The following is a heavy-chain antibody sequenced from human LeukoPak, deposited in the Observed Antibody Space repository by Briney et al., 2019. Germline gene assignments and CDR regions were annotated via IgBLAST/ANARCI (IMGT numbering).Heavy chain of an antibody. J-gene: IGHJ5*01. V-gene: IGHV3-23*01. Sequence: GGSLRLSCAASGFTFKNFVMTWVRQAPGQGLDWVSAISGNTGATYYADSVKGRFTISRDNSKNTLYLQMNSLRAEDTAVYYCARKWWENWFDSWGQGALVTVSS. D-gene: IGHD2-15*01. CDR3: ARKWWENWFDS. CDR1: GFTFKNFV. CDR2: ISGNTGAT.